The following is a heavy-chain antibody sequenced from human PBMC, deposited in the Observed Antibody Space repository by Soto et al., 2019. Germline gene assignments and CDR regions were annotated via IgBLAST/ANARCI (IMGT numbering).Heavy chain of an antibody. CDR1: GGSISSGDYY. V-gene: IGHV4-30-4*01. Sequence: SETLSLTCTVSGGSISSGDYYWSWIRQPPGKGLEWIGYIYYSGSTYYNPSLKSRVTTSVDTSKNHFSLKLSSVTVADTAVYYCARDTYYYDSSGYIDAFDIWGQGTMVTVSS. D-gene: IGHD3-22*01. J-gene: IGHJ3*02. CDR2: IYYSGST. CDR3: ARDTYYYDSSGYIDAFDI.